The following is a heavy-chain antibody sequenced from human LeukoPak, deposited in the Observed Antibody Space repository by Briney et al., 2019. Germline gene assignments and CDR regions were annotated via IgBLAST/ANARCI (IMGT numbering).Heavy chain of an antibody. CDR1: GFTFSSYA. V-gene: IGHV3-23*01. CDR2: ISSSGGST. Sequence: GGSLRLSCAASGFTFSSYAMSWVRQAPGKGLEWVSAISSSGGSTYYAGSVKGRFTISRDNSKNTLYLQMNSLRAEDTAVYYCAKKIPGNYYPFDCWGQGILVTVSS. CDR3: AKKIPGNYYPFDC. D-gene: IGHD3-22*01. J-gene: IGHJ4*02.